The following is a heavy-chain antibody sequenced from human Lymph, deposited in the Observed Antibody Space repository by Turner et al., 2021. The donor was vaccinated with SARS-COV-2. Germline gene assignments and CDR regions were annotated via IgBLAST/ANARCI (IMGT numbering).Heavy chain of an antibody. Sequence: VQLVESGGGVVQPGRSLRLSCAASGFTFSSYAMHWVRQAPGKGLEWVAVISYDGSNKYYADSVKGRFTISRDNSKNTLYLQMNSLRAEDTAVYYCAREFSLFDYWGQGTLVTVSS. CDR3: AREFSLFDY. CDR2: ISYDGSNK. CDR1: GFTFSSYA. J-gene: IGHJ4*02. V-gene: IGHV3-30-3*01.